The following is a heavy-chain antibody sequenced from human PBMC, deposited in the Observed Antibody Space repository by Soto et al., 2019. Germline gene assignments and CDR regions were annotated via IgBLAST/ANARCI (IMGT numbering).Heavy chain of an antibody. CDR1: GGSFSGYY. D-gene: IGHD3-3*01. CDR2: INHSGST. Sequence: PSETLSLTCAVYGGSFSGYYWSWIRQPPGKGLEWIGEINHSGSTNYNPSLKSRVTISVDTSKNQFSLKLSSVTAADTAVYYCASLDYDFWIGYYRALYYYGMDVWGQGLTVTGSS. CDR3: ASLDYDFWIGYYRALYYYGMDV. V-gene: IGHV4-34*01. J-gene: IGHJ6*02.